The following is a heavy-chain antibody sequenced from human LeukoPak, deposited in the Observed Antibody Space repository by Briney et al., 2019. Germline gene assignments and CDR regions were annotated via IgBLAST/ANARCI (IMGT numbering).Heavy chain of an antibody. CDR1: GFTFSNFA. V-gene: IGHV3-30*03. CDR2: ILYDGRNK. J-gene: IGHJ3*02. D-gene: IGHD3-10*01. Sequence: GRSLRLSCAASGFTFSNFAIHWVRQAPGKGLEWVAVILYDGRNKYYGDSVEGRFTISRDNAKNSLYLQMNSLRPEDMAFYYCTRRFSAWAFDIWGQGTMVTVSS. CDR3: TRRFSAWAFDI.